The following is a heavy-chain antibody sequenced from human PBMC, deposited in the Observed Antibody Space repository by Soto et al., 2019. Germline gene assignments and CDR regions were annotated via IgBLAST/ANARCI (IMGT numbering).Heavy chain of an antibody. J-gene: IGHJ5*02. CDR3: ARHPSDFWFDP. V-gene: IGHV4-39*01. CDR1: GGSISSSSYF. Sequence: PSETLSLTSSVSGGSISSSSYFWGWIRQPPGKGLEWIGSIYYSGSTYYNPSLKSRVTVSVDTSKNQFSLKLSSVTAAGTAVYYCARHPSDFWFDPWGQGTLVTVSS. D-gene: IGHD2-21*02. CDR2: IYYSGST.